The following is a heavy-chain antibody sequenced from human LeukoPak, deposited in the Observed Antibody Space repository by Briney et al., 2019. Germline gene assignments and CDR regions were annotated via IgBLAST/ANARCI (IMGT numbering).Heavy chain of an antibody. J-gene: IGHJ4*02. CDR1: GFTFSSYW. D-gene: IGHD5-12*01. CDR3: AKKQGTAVILAKTLDS. V-gene: IGHV3-7*03. CDR2: INHNGNVN. Sequence: PGGSLRLSCAASGFTFSSYWMNWARQAPGKGLEWVASINHNGNVNYYVDSVKGRFTISRDNAKNSLYLQMSNLRAEDTAVYFCAKKQGTAVILAKTLDSWGQGTLVTVSS.